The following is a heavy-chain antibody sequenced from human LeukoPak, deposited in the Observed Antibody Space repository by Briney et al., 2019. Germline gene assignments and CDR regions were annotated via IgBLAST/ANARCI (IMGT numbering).Heavy chain of an antibody. D-gene: IGHD1/OR15-1a*01. CDR1: GVSISPYY. CDR2: IYYSGST. V-gene: IGHV4-59*01. CDR3: ARDRHWTNDWVFDY. Sequence: PSETLSLTCTVSGVSISPYYWSWIRQPPGKGLEWMGYIYYSGSTDYNPSLKSRITISVDLSKNQFSLKLNSVTAADTAVYYCARDRHWTNDWVFDYWGPGTLVTVSS. J-gene: IGHJ4*02.